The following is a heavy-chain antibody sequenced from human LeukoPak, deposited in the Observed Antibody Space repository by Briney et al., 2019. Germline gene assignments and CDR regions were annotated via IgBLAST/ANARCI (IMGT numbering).Heavy chain of an antibody. Sequence: PGGSLRLSCAASGFTFSSYVMSWVRQAPGKGLEWLSAINNRGSSTYYAGSVKDRFTISRDNSENTLYPQMNSLTVDDTAVYFCAKERQTGDYFSSDYWGQGTLVTASS. CDR3: AKERQTGDYFSSDY. CDR1: GFTFSSYV. CDR2: INNRGSST. J-gene: IGHJ4*02. D-gene: IGHD4-17*01. V-gene: IGHV3-23*01.